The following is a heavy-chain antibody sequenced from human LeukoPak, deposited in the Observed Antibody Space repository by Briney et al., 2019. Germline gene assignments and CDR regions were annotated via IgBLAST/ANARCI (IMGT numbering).Heavy chain of an antibody. D-gene: IGHD3-22*01. J-gene: IGHJ4*02. Sequence: PGGSLRLSCAASGFTFSSYGMHWVRQAPGKGLEWVAFIRYDGSNKYYADSVKGRFTISRDNSKNTLYLQMNSLRAEDTAVYYCARDNGSGYYYDYWGQGTLVTVSS. CDR3: ARDNGSGYYYDY. V-gene: IGHV3-30*02. CDR2: IRYDGSNK. CDR1: GFTFSSYG.